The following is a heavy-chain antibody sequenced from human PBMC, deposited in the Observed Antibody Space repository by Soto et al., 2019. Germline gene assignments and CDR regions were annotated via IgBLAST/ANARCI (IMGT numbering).Heavy chain of an antibody. CDR2: IYPGDSDT. CDR1: GYSFTSYW. Sequence: GESLKISCKGSGYSFTSYWIGWVRQMPGKGLEWMGIIYPGDSDTRYNPSFRGQVTISADKSISTAYLQWSSLKASDTAMYYCATAIVGATDAAAFDIWGQGTMVTVSS. CDR3: ATAIVGATDAAAFDI. J-gene: IGHJ3*02. D-gene: IGHD1-26*01. V-gene: IGHV5-51*01.